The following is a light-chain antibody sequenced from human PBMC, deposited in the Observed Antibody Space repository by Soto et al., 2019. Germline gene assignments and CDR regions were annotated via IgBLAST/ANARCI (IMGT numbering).Light chain of an antibody. J-gene: IGLJ1*01. Sequence: QSALTQPCAVSGSPGQSVTIPCTGTSSDVGGYNYVSWYQQHPGKAPKLMIYDVTKRPSGVPDRFSGSKSGNTASLTISGLQAEDEADYYCCSFSGSPYVFGSGTKVTVL. V-gene: IGLV2-11*01. CDR3: CSFSGSPYV. CDR1: SSDVGGYNY. CDR2: DVT.